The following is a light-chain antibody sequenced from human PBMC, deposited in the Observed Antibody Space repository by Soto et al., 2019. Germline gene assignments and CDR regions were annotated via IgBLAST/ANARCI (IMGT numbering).Light chain of an antibody. CDR2: DVS. CDR1: SSDIGGYNY. V-gene: IGLV2-14*01. CDR3: SSYTSSSTLVI. Sequence: QSVRTQPASVSGSPGLSITISCTETSSDIGGYNYVSWYQQHPGKAPKLMIYDVSNRPSGVSNRFSDSKSGNTASLTISGLQAEDEADYYCSSYTSSSTLVIFGGGTKVTVL. J-gene: IGLJ2*01.